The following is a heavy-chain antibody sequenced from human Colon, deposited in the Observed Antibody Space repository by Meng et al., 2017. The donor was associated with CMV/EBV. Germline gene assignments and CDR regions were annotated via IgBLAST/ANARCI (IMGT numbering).Heavy chain of an antibody. CDR2: INPVTGDT. J-gene: IGHJ4*02. CDR1: GYTFNGYF. V-gene: IGHV1-2*02. CDR3: ATFGGDIDY. D-gene: IGHD3-3*01. Sequence: VHLVQSGSEVKEPGASLKVSCKTSGYTFNGYFMHGGRQAPGQGLEWMGWINPVTGDTSYAQKFQVRVTMTRDTSISTAYMELSSLRSDXTAVYYCATFGGDIDYWGQGTLVTVSS.